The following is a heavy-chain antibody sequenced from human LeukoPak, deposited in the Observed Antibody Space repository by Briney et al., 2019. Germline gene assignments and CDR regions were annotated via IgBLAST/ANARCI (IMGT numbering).Heavy chain of an antibody. Sequence: PGGSLRLSCAASGFTFSSYEMNWVRQAPGKGLEWVTYISSSGSTIYYADSVKGRFTISRDNAKNSLYLQMNSLRAEDTAVYYCARAWFGESAYTFDYWGQGTLVTVSS. D-gene: IGHD3-10*01. CDR2: ISSSGSTI. J-gene: IGHJ4*02. CDR1: GFTFSSYE. CDR3: ARAWFGESAYTFDY. V-gene: IGHV3-48*03.